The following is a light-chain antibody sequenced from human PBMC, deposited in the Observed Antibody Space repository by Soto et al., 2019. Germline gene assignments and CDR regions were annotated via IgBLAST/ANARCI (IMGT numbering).Light chain of an antibody. CDR3: QPYSTHST. CDR1: QAHGGI. CDR2: DAS. Sequence: DIPVTQSPSTLSASVGDRVTITCRASQAHGGILSGFQQQPGKAPQLLIYDASNLQPCVPRRFSGSQTGTEFSRTFSRLQPDGSATYYCQPYSTHSTFGQGTRVEI. V-gene: IGKV1-5*01. J-gene: IGKJ1*01.